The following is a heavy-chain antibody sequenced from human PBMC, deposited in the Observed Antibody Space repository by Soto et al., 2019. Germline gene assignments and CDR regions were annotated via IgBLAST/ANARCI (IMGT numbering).Heavy chain of an antibody. CDR3: ARDWGAVASYYFAN. CDR2: ISYDGSNV. Sequence: GGSLILSCSASGISFRNYALHWVRQAPGKGLEWGAVISYDGSNVFYGDSVKGRFTISRDAYKKTLYLQMDSLRTEDTAVYYCARDWGAVASYYFANCGQG. CDR1: GISFRNYA. J-gene: IGHJ4*02. D-gene: IGHD6-19*01. V-gene: IGHV3-30*04.